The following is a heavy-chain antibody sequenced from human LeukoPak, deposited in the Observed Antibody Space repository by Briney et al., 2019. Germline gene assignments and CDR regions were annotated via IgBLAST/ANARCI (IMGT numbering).Heavy chain of an antibody. CDR3: ARWRSGPFDY. CDR1: GFTFSSYA. Sequence: GGSLRLSCAASGFTFSSYAMHWVRQAPGKGLEWVSYISSSGSTIYYADSVKGRFTISRDNAKNSLYLQMNSLRAEDTAVYYCARWRSGPFDYWGQGTLVTVSS. V-gene: IGHV3-48*03. CDR2: ISSSGSTI. J-gene: IGHJ4*02. D-gene: IGHD3-3*01.